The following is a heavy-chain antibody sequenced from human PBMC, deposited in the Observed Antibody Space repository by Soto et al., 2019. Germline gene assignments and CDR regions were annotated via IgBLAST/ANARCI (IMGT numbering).Heavy chain of an antibody. CDR2: IDPSDSYT. D-gene: IGHD6-13*01. Sequence: GESMKITCKGAGYTFSSYLINWVRRLTGKGLEWKGRIDPSDSYTNYSPSFQGHVPISADKSISTAYLQWSSLKVSDTAMYYCARLQAAAGDNDLTFDYWGQGTLVTVSS. CDR3: ARLQAAAGDNDLTFDY. CDR1: GYTFSSYL. V-gene: IGHV5-10-1*01. J-gene: IGHJ4*02.